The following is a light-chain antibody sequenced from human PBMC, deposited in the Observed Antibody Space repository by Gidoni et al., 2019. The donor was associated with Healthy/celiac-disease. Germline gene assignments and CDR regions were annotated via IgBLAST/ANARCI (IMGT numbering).Light chain of an antibody. CDR1: QSLLHSNGYNY. J-gene: IGKJ5*01. CDR3: MQALQTPIT. Sequence: DIVLTPSPLSLPVTPGEPASISCRSSQSLLHSNGYNYLDWYLQKPGQSPQLLIYLGSNRASGVTDRFSGSGAGTDFTLKISRVEAEDVGGYYCMQALQTPITFGQGTRLEIK. CDR2: LGS. V-gene: IGKV2-28*01.